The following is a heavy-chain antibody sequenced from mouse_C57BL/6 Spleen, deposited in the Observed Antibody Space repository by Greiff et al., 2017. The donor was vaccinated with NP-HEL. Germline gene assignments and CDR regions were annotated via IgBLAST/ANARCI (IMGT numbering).Heavy chain of an antibody. CDR1: GYAFSSSW. Sequence: QVQLQQSGPELVKPGASVKISCKASGYAFSSSWMNWVKQRPGKGLEWIGRLYPGDGDTNYNGKFKGKATLTADKSSSTAYMQLSSLTSDDAAVYFCARDYDGVDYWGQGTTLTVSS. D-gene: IGHD2-4*01. CDR2: LYPGDGDT. J-gene: IGHJ2*01. CDR3: ARDYDGVDY. V-gene: IGHV1-82*01.